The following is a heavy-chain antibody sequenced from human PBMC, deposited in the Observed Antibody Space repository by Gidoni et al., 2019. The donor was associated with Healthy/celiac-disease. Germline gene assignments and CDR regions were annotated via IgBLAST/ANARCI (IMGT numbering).Heavy chain of an antibody. CDR1: GFTLSSYA. V-gene: IGHV3-64D*09. CDR3: VRSDQLPRYYYYYYMDV. Sequence: EVELVESGGGWVQPGGSRRRSGSASGFTLSSYAMHWFRQAPGKGLEYVSAISSNGGSTYYADSVKGRFTISRDKSKNTLYRQMSSLRADDTAVYYCVRSDQLPRYYYYYYMDVWGKGTTVTVSS. D-gene: IGHD2-2*01. J-gene: IGHJ6*03. CDR2: ISSNGGST.